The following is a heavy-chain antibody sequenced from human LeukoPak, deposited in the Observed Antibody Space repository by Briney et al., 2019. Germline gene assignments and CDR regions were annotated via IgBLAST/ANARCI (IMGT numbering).Heavy chain of an antibody. CDR2: IHPGDSDT. Sequence: GESLKISCKGSGYRFTSYWIGWVRQMPGKGLEWMGVIHPGDSDTRYSPSFQGQVTVSADKSISTAYLQWSSLKASDTAIYYCVRGQAYYYDSSGFPDYWGQGTLITVSS. D-gene: IGHD3-22*01. J-gene: IGHJ4*02. CDR3: VRGQAYYYDSSGFPDY. CDR1: GYRFTSYW. V-gene: IGHV5-51*01.